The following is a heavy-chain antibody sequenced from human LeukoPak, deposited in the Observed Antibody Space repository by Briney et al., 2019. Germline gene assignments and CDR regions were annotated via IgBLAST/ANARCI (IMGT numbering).Heavy chain of an antibody. V-gene: IGHV3-20*01. D-gene: IGHD5-18*01. J-gene: IGHJ4*02. CDR1: GFTFDDHG. Sequence: AGGSLRLSCAASGFTFDDHGMNWVRHAPGKGLEWVSGINWNGGSTFYADSVKGRFTISRDNARNALYLQMNSLTAEDTALYHCARDRSYGSFDYWGQGTLVTVSS. CDR3: ARDRSYGSFDY. CDR2: INWNGGST.